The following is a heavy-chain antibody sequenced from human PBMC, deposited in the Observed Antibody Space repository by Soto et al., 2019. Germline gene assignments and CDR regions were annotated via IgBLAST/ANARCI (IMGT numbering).Heavy chain of an antibody. CDR2: INPNSGGT. J-gene: IGHJ6*02. CDR1: GYTFTRYD. V-gene: IGHV1-2*04. D-gene: IGHD6-13*01. Sequence: ASVKVSSKASGYTFTRYDINCVRQAPGQGLEWMGWINPNSGGTNYAQKFQGWVTMTRDTSISTAYMELSRLRSDDTAVYYCASSIAAAGMRFDYYYGMDVWGQGTTVTVSS. CDR3: ASSIAAAGMRFDYYYGMDV.